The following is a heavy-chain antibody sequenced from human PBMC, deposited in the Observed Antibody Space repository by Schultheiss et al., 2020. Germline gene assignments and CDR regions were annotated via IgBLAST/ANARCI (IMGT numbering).Heavy chain of an antibody. V-gene: IGHV1-18*04. J-gene: IGHJ4*02. D-gene: IGHD1-26*01. CDR2: ISAYNGNT. CDR3: ARGPGSYYDY. CDR1: VHTFSAYS. Sequence: ASVKVSCKASVHTFSAYSIHWVRQAPGQGLEWMGWISAYNGNTNYAQKLQGRVTMTTDTSTSTAYMELRSLRSDDTAVYYCARGPGSYYDYWGQGTLVTVSS.